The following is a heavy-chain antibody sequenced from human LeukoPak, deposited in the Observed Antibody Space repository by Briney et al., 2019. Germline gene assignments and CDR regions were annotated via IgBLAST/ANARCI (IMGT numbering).Heavy chain of an antibody. CDR2: ISASGAET. D-gene: IGHD2-8*02. Sequence: PGGSLRLSCAASGFTFSNYAMTWVRLAPGKGLEWVSAISASGAETYYADSMKGRFTVSRDNSRNTVSLQLYSLRAEDTAIYYCGKIFCTSVTCPYYYYGVAVWGQGTTVTVSS. J-gene: IGHJ6*02. V-gene: IGHV3-23*01. CDR1: GFTFSNYA. CDR3: GKIFCTSVTCPYYYYGVAV.